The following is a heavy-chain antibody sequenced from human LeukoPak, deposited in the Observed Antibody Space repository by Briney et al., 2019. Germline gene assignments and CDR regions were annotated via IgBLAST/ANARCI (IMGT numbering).Heavy chain of an antibody. V-gene: IGHV4-39*07. CDR2: IYYSGST. Sequence: PSETLSLTCTVSGGSTSSSSYYWGWIRQPPGKGLEWIGSIYYSGSTNYNPSLKSRVTISVDTSENQFSLKLSSVTAADTAVYYCARGPYCSGGSCYGTIDYWGQGTLVTVSS. D-gene: IGHD2-15*01. J-gene: IGHJ4*02. CDR3: ARGPYCSGGSCYGTIDY. CDR1: GGSTSSSSYY.